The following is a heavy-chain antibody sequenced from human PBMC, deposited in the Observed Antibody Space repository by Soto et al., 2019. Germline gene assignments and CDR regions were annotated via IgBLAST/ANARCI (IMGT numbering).Heavy chain of an antibody. CDR2: IIPILGIA. J-gene: IGHJ1*01. V-gene: IGHV1-69*02. CDR1: GGTFSSYT. Sequence: QVQLVQSGAEVKKPGSSVKVSCKASGGTFSSYTISWVRQAPGQGLEWMGRIIPILGIANYAQKFQGRVTITEDQSTSTSYMELSSLRSESTSVYYWARVSRLVRGAHAEYFQHWGQGTLGTVSS. D-gene: IGHD3-10*01. CDR3: ARVSRLVRGAHAEYFQH.